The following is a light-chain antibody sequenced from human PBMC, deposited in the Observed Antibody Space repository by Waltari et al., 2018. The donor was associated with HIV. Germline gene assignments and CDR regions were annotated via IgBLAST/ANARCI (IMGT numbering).Light chain of an antibody. CDR1: SIDVGGYNY. Sequence: QSALTQPASVSGSPGQSITISCTGTSIDVGGYNYFSWYQQHPGKAPKLMIYDVSNRPSGVSNRFSGSKSGNTASLTISGLQAEDEADYYCSSYTSSSTLDVVFGGGTKLTVL. CDR2: DVS. J-gene: IGLJ2*01. CDR3: SSYTSSSTLDVV. V-gene: IGLV2-14*03.